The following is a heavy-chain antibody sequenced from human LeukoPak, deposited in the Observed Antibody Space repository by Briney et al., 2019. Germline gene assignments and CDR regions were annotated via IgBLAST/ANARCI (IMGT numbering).Heavy chain of an antibody. CDR1: GYTFTSYY. Sequence: GASVKVSCKASGYTFTSYYMHWVRQAPGQGLEWMGIINPSGGSTSYAQKFQGRVTMTRDTSTSTVYMELSSLRSEDTAVYYCARDRPLRYFDWLLGGGMDVWGQGTTVTVFS. CDR2: INPSGGST. CDR3: ARDRPLRYFDWLLGGGMDV. J-gene: IGHJ6*02. D-gene: IGHD3-9*01. V-gene: IGHV1-46*01.